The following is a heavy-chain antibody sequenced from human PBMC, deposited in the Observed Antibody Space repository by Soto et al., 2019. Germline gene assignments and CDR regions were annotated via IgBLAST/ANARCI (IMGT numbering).Heavy chain of an antibody. CDR1: GFTFSSYA. J-gene: IGHJ6*02. CDR2: ISGSGDST. D-gene: IGHD6-13*01. CDR3: AKSRYSSTWYGMDV. V-gene: IGHV3-23*01. Sequence: GSLRLSCAASGFTFSSYAMSWVRQAPGKGLEWVSAISGSGDSTYYGDSVKGRFTISRDNSKNTLYLQMNSLRAEDTAVYYCAKSRYSSTWYGMDVWGQGITVTVSS.